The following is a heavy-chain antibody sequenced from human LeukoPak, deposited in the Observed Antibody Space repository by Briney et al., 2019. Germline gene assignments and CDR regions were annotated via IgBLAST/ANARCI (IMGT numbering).Heavy chain of an antibody. CDR3: TRDPHALDF. CDR2: ISSNGGST. Sequence: GGSLRLSCAASGFXFSSYAIHWVRQAPGKGLEYVSAISSNGGSTYYANSVKGRFTISRDNAKNSLYLQMNSLSDEDTAVYYCTRDPHALDFWGQGTLVTVSS. J-gene: IGHJ4*02. V-gene: IGHV3-64*01. CDR1: GFXFSSYA.